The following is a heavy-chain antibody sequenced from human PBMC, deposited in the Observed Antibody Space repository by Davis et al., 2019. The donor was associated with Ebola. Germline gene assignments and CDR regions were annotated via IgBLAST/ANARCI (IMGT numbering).Heavy chain of an antibody. V-gene: IGHV4-34*01. CDR2: IYHSGST. J-gene: IGHJ5*02. CDR3: ARCGLLGLGR. Sequence: PSETLSLTCAVYGGSFSGYYWSWIRQPPGKGLEWIGEIYHSGSTNYNPSLKSRVTISVDTSKNQFSLKLSSVTAADTAVYYCARCGLLGLGRWGQGTLVTVSS. CDR1: GGSFSGYY. D-gene: IGHD1-26*01.